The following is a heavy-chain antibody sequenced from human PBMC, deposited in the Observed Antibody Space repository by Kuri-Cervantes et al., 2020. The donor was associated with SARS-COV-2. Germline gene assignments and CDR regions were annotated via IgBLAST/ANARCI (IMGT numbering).Heavy chain of an antibody. CDR1: GFTFSSYA. J-gene: IGHJ4*02. Sequence: GESLKISCAASGFTFSSYAMHWVHQAPGKGLEWVAVISYDGSNKYYADSVKGRFTISRDNSKNTLYLQMNSLRAEDTAVYYCARGDYGDYGDYWGQGTLVTVSS. D-gene: IGHD4-17*01. CDR2: ISYDGSNK. V-gene: IGHV3-30-3*01. CDR3: ARGDYGDYGDY.